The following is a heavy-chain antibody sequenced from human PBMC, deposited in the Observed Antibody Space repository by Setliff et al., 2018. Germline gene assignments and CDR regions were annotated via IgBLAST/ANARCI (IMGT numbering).Heavy chain of an antibody. Sequence: TLSLTCIVSGGSVSSGNSYWTWIRQPAGKGLEWIGHIYTSGATNYSPSLKTRVTISMDTSRNHFSLRLTSVTAADTAVYYCARAELEFLTRLDPWGQGTLVTVSS. CDR3: ARAELEFLTRLDP. CDR2: IYTSGAT. CDR1: GGSVSSGNSY. D-gene: IGHD3-3*02. V-gene: IGHV4-61*09. J-gene: IGHJ5*02.